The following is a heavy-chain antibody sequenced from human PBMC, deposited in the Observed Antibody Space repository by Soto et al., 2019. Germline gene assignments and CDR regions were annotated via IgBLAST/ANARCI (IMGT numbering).Heavy chain of an antibody. CDR2: ISYDGNNK. V-gene: IGHV3-30-3*01. Sequence: QVQLVESGGGVVQPGRSLRLSCAASGFTFSNYAMYWVRQAPGKGLEWVAVISYDGNNKYYADSVKGRFTTSRENSKNTLYMQMNSLRAEDTAVYYCARAGCDGGTCYTLVGLRYGMDVWGQGTTVTVSS. CDR3: ARAGCDGGTCYTLVGLRYGMDV. D-gene: IGHD2-15*01. J-gene: IGHJ6*02. CDR1: GFTFSNYA.